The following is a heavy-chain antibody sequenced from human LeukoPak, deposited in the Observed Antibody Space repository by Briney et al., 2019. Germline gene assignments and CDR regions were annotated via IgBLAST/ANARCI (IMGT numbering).Heavy chain of an antibody. CDR1: GFSVSGNY. CDR3: AVAAVVVVVPAVDV. V-gene: IGHV3-66*01. Sequence: GGSLRLSCAASGFSVSGNYMTWVRQALGKGLEWVSVIYSGGRKHYADSVKDRFTISRDNSKNTLYLQMNSLRAEDTAVYYCAVAAVVVVVPAVDVWGLGTTVTVSS. D-gene: IGHD2-2*01. CDR2: IYSGGRK. J-gene: IGHJ6*02.